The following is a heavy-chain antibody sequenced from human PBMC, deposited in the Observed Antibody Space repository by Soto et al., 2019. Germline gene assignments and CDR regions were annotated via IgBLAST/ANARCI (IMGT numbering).Heavy chain of an antibody. Sequence: GSLRLSCAASGFTFRSFTMNWVRQAPGKGLEWVSTISSNSAYIYYTDALRGRFTISRDNAKNSLHLQMNSLRAEDTAAYYCTRDASRDSSARGWFDPWGPGTLVNV. V-gene: IGHV3-21*01. CDR1: GFTFRSFT. D-gene: IGHD6-13*01. J-gene: IGHJ5*02. CDR3: TRDASRDSSARGWFDP. CDR2: ISSNSAYI.